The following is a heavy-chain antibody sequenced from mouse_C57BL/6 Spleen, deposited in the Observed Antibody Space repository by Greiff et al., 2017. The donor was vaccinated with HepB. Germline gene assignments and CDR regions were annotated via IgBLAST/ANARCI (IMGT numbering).Heavy chain of an antibody. J-gene: IGHJ2*01. CDR2: INPNNGGT. CDR3: AREETVPFDY. V-gene: IGHV1-26*01. D-gene: IGHD4-1*01. Sequence: VQLQQSGPELVKPGASVKISCKASGYTFTDYYMNWVKQSHGKSLEWIGDINPNNGGTSYNQKFKGKATLTVDKSSSTAYMELRSLTSEDSAVYYCAREETVPFDYWGQGTTLTVSS. CDR1: GYTFTDYY.